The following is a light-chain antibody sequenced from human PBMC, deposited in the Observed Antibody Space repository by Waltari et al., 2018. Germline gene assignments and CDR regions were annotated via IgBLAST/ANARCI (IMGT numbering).Light chain of an antibody. CDR2: DAS. CDR1: QSVGSY. Sequence: EIVCTQSPATLSLSPGERATLSCRASQSVGSYLAWYQQRPGQAPRLLISDASNRATGIPARFSGSGSETDFTLTISSLEPEDFAVYYCQQRNTWWTFGQGTKVEIK. J-gene: IGKJ1*01. V-gene: IGKV3-11*01. CDR3: QQRNTWWT.